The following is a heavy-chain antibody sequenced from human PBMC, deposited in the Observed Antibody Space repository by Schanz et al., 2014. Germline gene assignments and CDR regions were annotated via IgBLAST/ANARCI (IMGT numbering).Heavy chain of an antibody. Sequence: EVQLVESGGGLVQPGGSLRLSCAASGFTFSSNSMNWVRQAPGKGLEWVSVIGVDGTTTYYADSVKGRFTISRDNSKNTLYLQMNSLRAEDTAVYYCAKVRYSSGWRGDYFDEWGQGTLVTVAS. CDR2: IGVDGTTT. CDR1: GFTFSSNS. J-gene: IGHJ4*02. D-gene: IGHD6-25*01. CDR3: AKVRYSSGWRGDYFDE. V-gene: IGHV3-23*04.